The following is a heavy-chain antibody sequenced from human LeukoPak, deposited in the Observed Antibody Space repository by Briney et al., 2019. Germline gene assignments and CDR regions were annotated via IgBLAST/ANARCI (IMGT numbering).Heavy chain of an antibody. V-gene: IGHV1-46*01. CDR1: GYTFTSYY. D-gene: IGHD5-24*01. J-gene: IGHJ4*02. CDR2: INPTGGST. CDR3: ARDRWLQSGYYFDY. Sequence: ASVKVSCKASGYTFTSYYMHWVRQAPGQGLEWMGLINPTGGSTGYAQKFQGRVTMTRDMSTSTDYMELSSLRSEDTAIYYCARDRWLQSGYYFDYWGQGTLVTVSS.